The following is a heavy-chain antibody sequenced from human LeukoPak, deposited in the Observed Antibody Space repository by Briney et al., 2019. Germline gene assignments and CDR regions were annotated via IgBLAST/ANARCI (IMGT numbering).Heavy chain of an antibody. CDR3: ARDTDGTLDY. D-gene: IGHD2-8*02. J-gene: IGHJ4*02. V-gene: IGHV3-7*01. CDR2: IKQDESTK. CDR1: GLPFTNSW. Sequence: PGGPLTLLCAPSGLPFTNSWMPWPREPPGRGLEGVGKIKQDESTKHYVDSPTGRVTISRDNPKNSLYLQMNSLRADDTAGYYCARDTDGTLDYWGQGVLVTVAS.